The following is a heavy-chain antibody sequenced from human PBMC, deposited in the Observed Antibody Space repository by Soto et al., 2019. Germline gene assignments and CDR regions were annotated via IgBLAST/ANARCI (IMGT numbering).Heavy chain of an antibody. CDR3: SRGILV. V-gene: IGHV4-31*03. CDR2: ISYGGTT. J-gene: IGHJ4*02. D-gene: IGHD2-15*01. Sequence: QVQLQESGPGLVKPSQTLSLTCTVSGGSMNSGGYCWNWIRQHPGEGLEWIGCISYGGTTSYNPAVKSRLTMSVDTCKNQFSLMLNSVTAADTAVYYCSRGILVWGQGTLITVSS. CDR1: GGSMNSGGYC.